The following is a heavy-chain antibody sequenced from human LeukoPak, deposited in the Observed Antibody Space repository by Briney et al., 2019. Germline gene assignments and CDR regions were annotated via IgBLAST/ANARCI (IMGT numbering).Heavy chain of an antibody. Sequence: GGSLRLSCAASGFTFSSYYMSWVRQAPGKGLEWVANIKQDGSEKYYVDSVKSRFTISRDNAKNSLYLQMNSLRAEDTAVYYCARARGIDYWGQGTLVTVSS. CDR3: ARARGIDY. D-gene: IGHD2/OR15-2a*01. J-gene: IGHJ4*02. CDR1: GFTFSSYY. CDR2: IKQDGSEK. V-gene: IGHV3-7*03.